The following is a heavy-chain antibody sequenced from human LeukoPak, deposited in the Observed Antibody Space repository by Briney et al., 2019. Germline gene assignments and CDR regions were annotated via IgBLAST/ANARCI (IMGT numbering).Heavy chain of an antibody. CDR3: ARSQGGLLGLFDY. CDR2: INPNSGGT. CDR1: GGTFSSYA. V-gene: IGHV1-2*02. Sequence: ASVKVSCKASGGTFSSYAISWVRQAPGQGLEWMGWINPNSGGTKYAQKFQGRVTMTRDTSISTAYMELSRLRSDDTAVYYCARSQGGLLGLFDYWGQGTLVTVSS. J-gene: IGHJ4*02. D-gene: IGHD3-16*01.